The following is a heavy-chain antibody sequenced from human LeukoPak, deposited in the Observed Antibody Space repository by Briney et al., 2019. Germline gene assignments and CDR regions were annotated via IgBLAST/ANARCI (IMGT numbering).Heavy chain of an antibody. Sequence: GGSLRLSCEASGFTFSSYSMNWVRQAPGKGLEWISYISTSTTTIYYANSVKGRFTISRDNAKKSLYLQMNSLRAEDTAVYYCAKDAPPSIFGVVKFWGPNQIDYWGQGTLVTVSS. D-gene: IGHD3-3*01. V-gene: IGHV3-48*01. J-gene: IGHJ4*02. CDR1: GFTFSSYS. CDR2: ISTSTTTI. CDR3: AKDAPPSIFGVVKFWGPNQIDY.